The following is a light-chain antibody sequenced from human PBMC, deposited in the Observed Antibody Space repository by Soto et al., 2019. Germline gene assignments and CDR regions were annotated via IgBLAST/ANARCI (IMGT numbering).Light chain of an antibody. CDR2: EVS. V-gene: IGLV2-8*01. CDR1: SSDVGGYNY. CDR3: QSYAETENLV. J-gene: IGLJ3*02. Sequence: QSALTQPPSASGSPGQSVTVSCTGTSSDVGGYNYVSWYQQHPGKAPKLMIYEVSKRPSGVPDRFSGYKSGNTASLTVTGLQAEDEAEYYCQSYAETENLVFGGGTKLTVL.